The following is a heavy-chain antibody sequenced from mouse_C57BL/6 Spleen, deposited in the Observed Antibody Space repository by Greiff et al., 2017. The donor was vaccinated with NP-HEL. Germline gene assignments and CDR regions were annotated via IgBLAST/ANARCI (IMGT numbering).Heavy chain of an antibody. Sequence: VKLMESGPGLVAPSQSLSITCTVSGFSLTSYGVSWVRQPPGKGLEWLGVIWGDGSTNYHSALISRLSISKDNSKSQVFLKLNSLQTDDTATYYCAKPVITTVVADWYCDVWGTGTTVTVSS. CDR2: IWGDGST. V-gene: IGHV2-3*01. D-gene: IGHD1-1*01. CDR3: AKPVITTVVADWYCDV. J-gene: IGHJ1*03. CDR1: GFSLTSYG.